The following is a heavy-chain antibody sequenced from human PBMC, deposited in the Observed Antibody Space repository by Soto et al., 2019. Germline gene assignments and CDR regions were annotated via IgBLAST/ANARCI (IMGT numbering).Heavy chain of an antibody. Sequence: PGGSLRLSCAASGFTFSTYSMNWVRQAPGKGLEWVSYISSSSSAIYYADSVRGRLTISRDNARNSLYLQMNSLRAEDTAVYYCARSTTVTTSYYYYYYYMDVWGKGTAVTVSS. V-gene: IGHV3-48*01. D-gene: IGHD4-17*01. J-gene: IGHJ6*03. CDR3: ARSTTVTTSYYYYYYYMDV. CDR1: GFTFSTYS. CDR2: ISSSSSAI.